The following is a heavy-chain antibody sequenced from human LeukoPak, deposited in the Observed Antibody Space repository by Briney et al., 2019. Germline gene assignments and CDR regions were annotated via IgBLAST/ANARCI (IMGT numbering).Heavy chain of an antibody. Sequence: GSLRLSCAASGFTFSNYWMNWVRQAPGKGLEWVANIKQDGSETYYVDSVKGRFTISRDNAKNSLYLQMNSLRDEDTAVYYCARGRSGYSYGKIDSWGQGILVTVSS. CDR3: ARGRSGYSYGKIDS. CDR1: GFTFSNYW. CDR2: IKQDGSET. D-gene: IGHD5-18*01. V-gene: IGHV3-7*01. J-gene: IGHJ4*02.